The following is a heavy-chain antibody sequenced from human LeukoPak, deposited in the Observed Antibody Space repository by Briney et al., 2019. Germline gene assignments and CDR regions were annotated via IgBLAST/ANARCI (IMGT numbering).Heavy chain of an antibody. CDR1: GFTFSEYS. D-gene: IGHD3-10*01. Sequence: GGSLRLSCAASGFTFSEYSMNWVRQAPGKGLEWVSFISTSSSHIYYGDSVKGRFTISRDNARNSVSLQMNSLRAEDTAVYYGARQVSGYCSGSFYFDYWGQGMLVSVSS. CDR3: ARQVSGYCSGSFYFDY. CDR2: ISTSSSHI. J-gene: IGHJ4*02. V-gene: IGHV3-21*01.